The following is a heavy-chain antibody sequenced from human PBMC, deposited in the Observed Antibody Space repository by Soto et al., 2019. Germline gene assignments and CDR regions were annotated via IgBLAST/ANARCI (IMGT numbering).Heavy chain of an antibody. CDR2: IIPILGIA. J-gene: IGHJ3*02. Sequence: QVQLVQSGAEVKKPGSSVKVSCKASGGTFSSYTISWVRQAPGQGLEWMGRIIPILGIANYAQKFQGRVTITAYKSTSTAYIELSSLRSEDTAVYYCARGEVGGYCSSTSCYAFDIWGQGTMVTVSS. CDR3: ARGEVGGYCSSTSCYAFDI. V-gene: IGHV1-69*02. D-gene: IGHD2-2*01. CDR1: GGTFSSYT.